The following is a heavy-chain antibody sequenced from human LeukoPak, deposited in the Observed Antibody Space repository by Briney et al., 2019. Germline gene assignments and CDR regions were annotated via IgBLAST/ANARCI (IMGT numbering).Heavy chain of an antibody. V-gene: IGHV4-34*01. D-gene: IGHD3-22*01. J-gene: IGHJ4*02. Sequence: PSETLSLTCTVSGGSISSYYWSWIRQPAGKGLEWIGEINHSGSTNYNPSLKSRVTISVDTSKSQFSLKLNSMTAADTAVYYCARGAQTYYDKAPVDYWGQGTLATVSS. CDR3: ARGAQTYYDKAPVDY. CDR1: GGSISSYY. CDR2: INHSGST.